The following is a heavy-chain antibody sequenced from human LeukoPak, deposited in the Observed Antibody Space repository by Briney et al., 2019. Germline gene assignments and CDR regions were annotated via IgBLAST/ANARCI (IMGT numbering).Heavy chain of an antibody. CDR3: ARGHWNYIIDY. D-gene: IGHD1-7*01. Sequence: SETLSLTCTVSGGSISSSSYYWGWIRQPPGKGLEWIGSIYYSGSTYYNPSLKSRVTISVDTSKNQFSLKLSSVTAADTAVYYCARGHWNYIIDYWGQGTLVTVSS. CDR1: GGSISSSSYY. J-gene: IGHJ4*02. CDR2: IYYSGST. V-gene: IGHV4-39*07.